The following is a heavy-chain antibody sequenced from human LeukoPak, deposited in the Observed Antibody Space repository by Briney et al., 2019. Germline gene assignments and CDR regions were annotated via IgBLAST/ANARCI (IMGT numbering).Heavy chain of an antibody. J-gene: IGHJ4*02. D-gene: IGHD3-22*01. CDR1: GDTFRTYV. V-gene: IGHV1-69*13. CDR3: ATDRSNHDNFDS. CDR2: ISPIFNAA. Sequence: ASVKVSCKASGDTFRTYVFSWVRQDPGQGLEWMGGISPIFNAANYAQKFKGRVTITADEGTNTVYMEMSSLTSEDTAVYYCATDRSNHDNFDSWGQGTLVTVSS.